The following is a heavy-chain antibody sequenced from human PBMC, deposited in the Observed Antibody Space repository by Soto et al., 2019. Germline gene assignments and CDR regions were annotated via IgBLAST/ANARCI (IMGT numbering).Heavy chain of an antibody. CDR1: GFTFSSYS. Sequence: GGSLRLSCAASGFTFSSYSMNWVRQAPGKGLEWVSSISSSSSYIYYADSVKGRFTISRDNAKNSLYLQMNSLRAEDTAVYYCARDDYDFWSGPDFDYWGQGTLVTVSS. CDR2: ISSSSSYI. D-gene: IGHD3-3*01. CDR3: ARDDYDFWSGPDFDY. J-gene: IGHJ4*02. V-gene: IGHV3-21*01.